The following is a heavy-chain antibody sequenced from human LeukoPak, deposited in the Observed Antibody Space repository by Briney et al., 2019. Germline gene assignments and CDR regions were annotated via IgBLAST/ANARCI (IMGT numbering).Heavy chain of an antibody. Sequence: PGGSLRVSCAASGFTFINYNMNWVRQAPGKGLEWVSSIGSSSTYIYYADSVKGRFTISRDNAKNSLYLQMDSLAAEDTAVYYCARDHNDLTGTYWESFDCWGQGTLVTVSS. D-gene: IGHD1-26*01. CDR3: ARDHNDLTGTYWESFDC. CDR2: IGSSSTYI. CDR1: GFTFINYN. V-gene: IGHV3-21*01. J-gene: IGHJ4*02.